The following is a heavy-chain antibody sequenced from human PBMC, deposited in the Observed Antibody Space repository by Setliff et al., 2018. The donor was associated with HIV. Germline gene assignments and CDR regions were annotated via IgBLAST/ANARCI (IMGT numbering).Heavy chain of an antibody. Sequence: PGGSLRLSCAASGFTFSGSTIHWVRQASGKGLEWVGRIGSKANSYATAYAASVKGRFTTSREDSKNTAYLQMNSLKTEDTAVYYCARGVATNLDPWGQGSLVTVSS. V-gene: IGHV3-73*01. D-gene: IGHD5-12*01. CDR3: ARGVATNLDP. J-gene: IGHJ5*02. CDR2: IGSKANSYAT. CDR1: GFTFSGST.